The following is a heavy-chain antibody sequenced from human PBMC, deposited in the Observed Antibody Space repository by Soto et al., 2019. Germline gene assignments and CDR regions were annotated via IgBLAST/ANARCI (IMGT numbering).Heavy chain of an antibody. CDR3: ARGRGYSYAEDAPQN. CDR1: GYTFTYNG. V-gene: IGHV1-18*04. D-gene: IGHD5-18*01. J-gene: IGHJ3*01. Sequence: QVQLVQSGGEMKKPGASMRVSCKTSGYTFTYNGITWVRQAPGQGLEWMGWISAHNGNTKSAEKFQGRFTTSTDTTTSTAHMELTSLTSDDTAVYYCARGRGYSYAEDAPQNWGQGTMVIVSS. CDR2: ISAHNGNT.